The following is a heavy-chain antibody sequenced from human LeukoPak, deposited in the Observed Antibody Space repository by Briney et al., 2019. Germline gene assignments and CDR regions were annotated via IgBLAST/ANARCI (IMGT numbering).Heavy chain of an antibody. CDR2: IWYDGSNK. J-gene: IGHJ4*02. CDR3: AKDYGSGWYYYFDY. D-gene: IGHD6-19*01. Sequence: VGYLRLSCAASGFTFSSYGMHWVRQAPGKGLEWGAVIWYDGSNKYYADSVKGRFTISIDNSKNKLYLQMNSLRAEDTAVYYCAKDYGSGWYYYFDYWGQGTLVTVSS. CDR1: GFTFSSYG. V-gene: IGHV3-33*06.